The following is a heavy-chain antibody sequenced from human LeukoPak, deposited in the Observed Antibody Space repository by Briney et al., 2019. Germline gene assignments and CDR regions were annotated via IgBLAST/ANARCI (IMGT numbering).Heavy chain of an antibody. CDR2: IYYSGST. V-gene: IGHV4-31*03. D-gene: IGHD6-13*01. CDR3: ARYLLYSSSSFFDY. J-gene: IGHJ4*02. CDR1: GGSISSGGYY. Sequence: SETLSLTCTVSGGSISSGGYYWSWIRQHPGKGLEWIGYIYYSGSTYYNPSLKSRVTISVDTSKNQFSLKLSSVTAADTAVYYCARYLLYSSSSFFDYWGQRTLVTVSS.